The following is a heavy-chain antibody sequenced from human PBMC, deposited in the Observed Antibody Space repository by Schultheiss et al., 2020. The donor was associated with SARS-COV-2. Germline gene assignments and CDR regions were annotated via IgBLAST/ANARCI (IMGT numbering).Heavy chain of an antibody. CDR2: ISYDGSNK. V-gene: IGHV3-30*03. CDR1: GFTFSSYG. Sequence: GGSLRLSCAASGFTFSSYGMHWVRQAPGKGLEWVAVISYDGSNKYYADSVKGRFTISRDNSKNTLYLQMNSLRAEDTAVYYCATHMIVVVIKYRGYFDYWGQGTLVTVSS. D-gene: IGHD3-22*01. CDR3: ATHMIVVVIKYRGYFDY. J-gene: IGHJ4*02.